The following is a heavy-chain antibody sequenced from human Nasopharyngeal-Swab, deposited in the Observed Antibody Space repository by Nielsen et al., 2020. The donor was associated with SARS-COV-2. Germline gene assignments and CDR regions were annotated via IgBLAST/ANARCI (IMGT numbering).Heavy chain of an antibody. V-gene: IGHV7-4-1*02. D-gene: IGHD6-19*01. Sequence: ASVKVSCKASGYTFTSYAMNWVRQTPGQGLEWMGWINTNTGNPTYAQGFTGRFVFSLDTSVSTAYLQISSLKAEGTAVYYCASGKHSSGWYGLDAFDIWGQGTMVTVSS. J-gene: IGHJ3*02. CDR2: INTNTGNP. CDR1: GYTFTSYA. CDR3: ASGKHSSGWYGLDAFDI.